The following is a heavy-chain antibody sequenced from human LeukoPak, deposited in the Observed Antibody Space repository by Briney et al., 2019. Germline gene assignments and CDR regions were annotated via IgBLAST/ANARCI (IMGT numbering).Heavy chain of an antibody. CDR3: AKDYSDSSGYYYDY. D-gene: IGHD3-22*01. CDR2: ISWNSGSI. Sequence: PGGSLRLSCAASGFTFDDYAMHWVRQAPGKGLEWVSGISWNSGSIGYADSVKGRFTISRDNAKNSLYLQMNSLRAEDTALYYCAKDYSDSSGYYYDYWGQGTLVTVSS. V-gene: IGHV3-9*01. J-gene: IGHJ4*02. CDR1: GFTFDDYA.